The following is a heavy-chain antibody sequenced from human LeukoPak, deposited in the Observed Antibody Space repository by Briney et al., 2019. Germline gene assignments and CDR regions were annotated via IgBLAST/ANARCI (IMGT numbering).Heavy chain of an antibody. Sequence: PGGSLRLSCAASGFTFGSYGMNWVRQAPGKGLEWVSAFSGGGVSTYYADSVKGRFTISRDNFKNTLYLQMSSLRAEDTAVYYCAKLAHNHDTKVDYWGQGTLVTVSS. D-gene: IGHD1-14*01. CDR3: AKLAHNHDTKVDY. CDR2: FSGGGVST. V-gene: IGHV3-23*01. CDR1: GFTFGSYG. J-gene: IGHJ4*02.